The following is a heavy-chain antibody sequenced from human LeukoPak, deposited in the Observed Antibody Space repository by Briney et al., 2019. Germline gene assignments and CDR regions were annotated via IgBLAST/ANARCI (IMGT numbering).Heavy chain of an antibody. CDR2: IYSGGST. CDR1: GFTVSSNY. CDR3: AKRDRPCSGDCSAPYYFDY. D-gene: IGHD2-21*02. Sequence: GGPLRLSCAASGFTVSSNYMSWVRQAPGKGLEWVSVIYSGGSTYYADSVKGRFTISRDNSKNTLYLQMNSLRAEDTAVYYCAKRDRPCSGDCSAPYYFDYWGQGTLVTVSS. V-gene: IGHV3-66*01. J-gene: IGHJ4*02.